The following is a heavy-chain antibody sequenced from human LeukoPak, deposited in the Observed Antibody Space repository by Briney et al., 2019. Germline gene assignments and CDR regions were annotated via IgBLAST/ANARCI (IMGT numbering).Heavy chain of an antibody. CDR3: AKAAKYYFGSDTYYYFDY. CDR1: GGSISSYY. Sequence: SETLSLTCTVSGGSISSYYWSWIRQPPGKGLEWIGYIYYSGSTNYNPSLKSRVTISVDTSKNQFSLKLRSVTAADTAVYYCAKAAKYYFGSDTYYYFDYWGQGILVTVSS. V-gene: IGHV4-59*01. J-gene: IGHJ4*02. D-gene: IGHD3-10*01. CDR2: IYYSGST.